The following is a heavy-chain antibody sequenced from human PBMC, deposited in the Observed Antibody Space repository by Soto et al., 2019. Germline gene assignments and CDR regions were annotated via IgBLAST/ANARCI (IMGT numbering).Heavy chain of an antibody. J-gene: IGHJ6*02. CDR3: ARHVDIDQRGMEV. CDR1: GGSVSGYY. Sequence: QVQLQESTPGLVKPSETLSLTCTVSGGSVSGYYWSWIRQTPGKGLEWLGYIHYGGSTNYNPSLKSRVALSVDTPKNHFSLRLSSVTAADTAVYCCARHVDIDQRGMEVWGQGTTVTVSS. D-gene: IGHD5-12*01. V-gene: IGHV4-59*08. CDR2: IHYGGST.